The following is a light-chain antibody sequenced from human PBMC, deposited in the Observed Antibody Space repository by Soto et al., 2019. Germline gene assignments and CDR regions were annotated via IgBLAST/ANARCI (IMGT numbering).Light chain of an antibody. V-gene: IGKV4-1*01. J-gene: IGKJ2*01. CDR2: WAS. CDR3: QQYYSTPPYT. Sequence: IVMTQSPDSLAVSLGERATINCKSSQSVLYSSNNKNYLAWYRQKPGQPPKLLIYWASIRVSGVPDRISGSGSGTDFTLTISSLQAEDVAIYYCQQYYSTPPYTFGQGTKLEIK. CDR1: QSVLYSSNNKNY.